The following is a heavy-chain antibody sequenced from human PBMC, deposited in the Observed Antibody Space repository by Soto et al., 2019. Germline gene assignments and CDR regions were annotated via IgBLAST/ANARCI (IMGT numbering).Heavy chain of an antibody. J-gene: IGHJ2*01. CDR2: ITPIFRAT. D-gene: IGHD3-22*01. CDR1: GGTFSSDG. Sequence: SVKVSCKASGGTFSSDGISWVRQAPGQGLEWMGGITPIFRATKYAQKFQGRVTITADESTSTAYMELSSLRSEDTAVYYCARGRDTYYSDSSGYSGWYFDLSGRGTLVTVSS. CDR3: ARGRDTYYSDSSGYSGWYFDL. V-gene: IGHV1-69*13.